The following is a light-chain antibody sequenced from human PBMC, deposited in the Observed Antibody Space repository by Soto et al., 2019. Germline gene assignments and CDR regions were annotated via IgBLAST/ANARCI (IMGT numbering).Light chain of an antibody. Sequence: EIVLTQSPGTLSLSPGERAALSCRASQSVRTYLAWYQQRPGQAPRLLIYDASNRASGIPARFSGSGSGTDFALTISSLEPEDFAVYYFQQRSEWPLTFGGGTKVEIK. V-gene: IGKV3-11*01. J-gene: IGKJ4*01. CDR3: QQRSEWPLT. CDR2: DAS. CDR1: QSVRTY.